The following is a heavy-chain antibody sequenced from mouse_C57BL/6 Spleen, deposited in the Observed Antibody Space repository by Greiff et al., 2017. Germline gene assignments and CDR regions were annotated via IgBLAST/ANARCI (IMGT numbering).Heavy chain of an antibody. Sequence: EVQLQQSGPGLVKPSQSLSLTCSVTGYSITSGYYWNWIRQLPGNKLEWMGYLSYDGSNNYNPSLKNRISITRDTSKNQFFLKWNSVTTEDTATYDCARDYYGLYWGQGTTLTVSS. V-gene: IGHV3-6*01. CDR2: LSYDGSN. J-gene: IGHJ2*01. CDR1: GYSITSGYY. CDR3: ARDYYGLY. D-gene: IGHD1-1*01.